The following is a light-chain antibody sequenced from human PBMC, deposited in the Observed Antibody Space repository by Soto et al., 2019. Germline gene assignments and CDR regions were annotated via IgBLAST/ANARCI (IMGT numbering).Light chain of an antibody. CDR2: EVN. Sequence: QSALTQPASVSGSPGQSITISCTGTSSDVGGYNYVSWYQLHPGKAPKLMIYEVNNRPSGVSNRFSGSKSGNTASLTISGLQAEDEADYYCSSYASSSTPHYVFGTGTKVTVL. CDR1: SSDVGGYNY. CDR3: SSYASSSTPHYV. J-gene: IGLJ1*01. V-gene: IGLV2-14*01.